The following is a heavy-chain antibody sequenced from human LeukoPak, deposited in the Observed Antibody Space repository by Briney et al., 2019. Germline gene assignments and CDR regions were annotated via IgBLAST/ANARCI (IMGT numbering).Heavy chain of an antibody. CDR2: IIPILGIA. D-gene: IGHD1-7*01. CDR3: ARGLSQTGTTTSDPR. Sequence: EAAVKVSCKASGGTFSSYAISWVRQAPGQGLEWMGRIIPILGIANCAQKFQGRVTITADKSTSTAYMELSSLRSEDTAVYYCARGLSQTGTTTSDPRWGQGTLVTVSS. J-gene: IGHJ4*02. CDR1: GGTFSSYA. V-gene: IGHV1-69*04.